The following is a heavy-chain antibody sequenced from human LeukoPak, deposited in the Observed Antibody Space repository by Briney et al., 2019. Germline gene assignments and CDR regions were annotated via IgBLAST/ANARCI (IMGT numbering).Heavy chain of an antibody. CDR2: MNPKTGDT. D-gene: IGHD3-22*01. J-gene: IGHJ6*02. CDR1: GYTFSYYD. CDR3: ARGPNYYDSSGYYVPPYYYYGMDV. V-gene: IGHV1-8*01. Sequence: GASVKVSCKASGYTFSYYDINWVRQATGQGLEWMGWMNPKTGDTGYAQNFQGRVTMTRNTSISTAYMELSSLRSEDTAVYYCARGPNYYDSSGYYVPPYYYYGMDVWGQGTTVTVSS.